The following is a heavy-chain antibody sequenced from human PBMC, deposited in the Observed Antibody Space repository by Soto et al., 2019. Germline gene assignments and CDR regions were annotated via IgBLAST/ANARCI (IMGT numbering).Heavy chain of an antibody. D-gene: IGHD5-12*01. CDR3: ATSYDSGFDP. CDR1: GYPFSKYG. CDR2: IKPDNGNT. Sequence: QLQLVQSGGEVKKPGASVRVSCEAYGYPFSKYGISWIRRAPGQGLEWRGWIKPDNGNTDYAQKFQGRVTMTTDTSSNTAYMELRSLRSDDTAVYYCATSYDSGFDPWGQGTLVSVSS. J-gene: IGHJ5*02. V-gene: IGHV1-18*04.